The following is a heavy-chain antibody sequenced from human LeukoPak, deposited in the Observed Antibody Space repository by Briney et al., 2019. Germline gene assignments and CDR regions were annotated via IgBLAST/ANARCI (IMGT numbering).Heavy chain of an antibody. J-gene: IGHJ6*03. CDR1: GFTFSSYS. CDR2: ISGSGDGT. Sequence: PGGSLRLSCAASGFTFSSYSMNWVRQGPGKRLEWVSGISGSGDGTDYADSVRGRFTISRDNAKNSLYLQMNSLRAEDTAVYYCARVVPAPSPYYYYMDVWGKGTTVTVSS. D-gene: IGHD2-2*01. CDR3: ARVVPAPSPYYYYMDV. V-gene: IGHV3-21*01.